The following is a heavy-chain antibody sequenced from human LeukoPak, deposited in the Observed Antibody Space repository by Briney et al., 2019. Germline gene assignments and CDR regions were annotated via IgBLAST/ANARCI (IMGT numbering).Heavy chain of an antibody. CDR1: GFTFSSYW. CDR3: ARYSYSSGWYVDY. J-gene: IGHJ4*02. D-gene: IGHD6-19*01. V-gene: IGHV3-7*01. Sequence: PGGSLRLSCTASGFTFSSYWMSWVRQAPGKGLEWVANIKQDGSEKYYVGSVKGRFTISRDNAKNSLYLQMNSLRAEDTAVYYCARYSYSSGWYVDYWGQGTLVTVSS. CDR2: IKQDGSEK.